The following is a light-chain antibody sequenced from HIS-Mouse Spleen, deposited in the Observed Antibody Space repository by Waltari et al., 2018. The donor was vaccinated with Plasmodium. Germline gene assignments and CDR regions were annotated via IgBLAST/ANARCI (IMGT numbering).Light chain of an antibody. CDR1: SSAVGGYNY. CDR2: DVS. CDR3: SSYTSSSTLWV. Sequence: QSALTQPASVSGSPGQSITISCTGTSSAVGGYNYVSWYQHTPGKAPKLMIYDVSNRPSGVSNRFSGSKSGNTASLTISGLQAEDEADYYCSSYTSSSTLWVFGGGTKLTVL. V-gene: IGLV2-14*03. J-gene: IGLJ3*02.